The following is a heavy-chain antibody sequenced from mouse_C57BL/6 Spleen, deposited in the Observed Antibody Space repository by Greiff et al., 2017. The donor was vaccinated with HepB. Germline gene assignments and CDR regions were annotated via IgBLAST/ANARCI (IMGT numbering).Heavy chain of an antibody. CDR3: ARGSYGSSSWYFDV. CDR1: GYTFTDYN. V-gene: IGHV1-22*01. CDR2: INPNNGGT. J-gene: IGHJ1*03. D-gene: IGHD1-1*01. Sequence: EVQLQQSGPELVKPGASVKMSCKASGYTFTDYNMHWVKQSHGKSLEWIGYINPNNGGTSYNQKFKGKATLTVNKSSSTAYMELRSLTSEDSAVYYCARGSYGSSSWYFDVWGTRTTVTVSS.